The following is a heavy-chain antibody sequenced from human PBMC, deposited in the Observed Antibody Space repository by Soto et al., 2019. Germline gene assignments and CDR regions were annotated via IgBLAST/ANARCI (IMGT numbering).Heavy chain of an antibody. J-gene: IGHJ4*02. CDR2: INPSGGST. CDR1: RYTNNSYY. D-gene: IGHD6-19*01. Sequence: SAKACCKASRYTNNSYYMHWVRQSPGQGLEWMGIINPSGGSTSYAQKFQGRVTMTRDTSTSTVYMELSSLRSEDTAVYYCARDQAVAGYYFDYWGQGTLVTVSS. CDR3: ARDQAVAGYYFDY. V-gene: IGHV1-46*02.